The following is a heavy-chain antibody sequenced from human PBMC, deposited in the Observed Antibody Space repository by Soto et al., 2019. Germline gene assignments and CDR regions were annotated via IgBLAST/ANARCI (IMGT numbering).Heavy chain of an antibody. Sequence: QVQLVESGGGVVQPGRSLRLSCAASGFTFSSYAMHWVRQAPGKGLEWVAVISYDGSNKYYADSVKGRFTISRDNSKNTLYLQMNSLRDEDTAVYYCARDEIRFSWAYGMDVW. J-gene: IGHJ6*01. CDR3: ARDEIRFSWAYGMDV. CDR2: ISYDGSNK. V-gene: IGHV3-30-3*01. D-gene: IGHD3-3*01. CDR1: GFTFSSYA.